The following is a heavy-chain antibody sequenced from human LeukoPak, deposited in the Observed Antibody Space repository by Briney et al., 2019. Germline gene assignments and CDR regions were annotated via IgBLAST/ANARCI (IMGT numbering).Heavy chain of an antibody. Sequence: TGGSLRLSCPPVGFLFSMEAMDWVRQVPGKGLEYVSAITSNGGSTYSADSVKGRFTISRDNSKNTLYLQMSSFRAEDTAVYYCMTLYCCSWYEGHPGNFWCQGTLVTVSS. J-gene: IGHJ4*02. CDR2: ITSNGGST. V-gene: IGHV3-64D*06. D-gene: IGHD6-13*01. CDR1: GFLFSMEA. CDR3: MTLYCCSWYEGHPGNF.